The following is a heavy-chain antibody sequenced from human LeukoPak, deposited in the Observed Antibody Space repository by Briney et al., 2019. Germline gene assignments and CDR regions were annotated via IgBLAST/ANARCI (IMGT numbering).Heavy chain of an antibody. Sequence: SETLSLTCNVSGGSISSGTYYWGWFRQPAGKGLEWIGRIYTSRSTNYNPSLKSRVTISVDTSKNQFSLKLSSVTAADTAVYYCARDSYDFWSGYFKRRYYFDYWGQGTLVTVSS. D-gene: IGHD3-3*01. CDR1: GGSISSGTYY. V-gene: IGHV4-61*02. J-gene: IGHJ4*02. CDR2: IYTSRST. CDR3: ARDSYDFWSGYFKRRYYFDY.